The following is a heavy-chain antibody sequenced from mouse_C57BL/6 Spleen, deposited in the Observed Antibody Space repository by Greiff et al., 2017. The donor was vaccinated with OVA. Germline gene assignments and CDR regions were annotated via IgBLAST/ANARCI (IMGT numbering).Heavy chain of an antibody. Sequence: QVQLQQPGAELVRPGTSVKVSCKASGYAFTNYLIEWVKQRPGQGLEWIGVINPGSGGTNYNEKFKGKATLTVATSSSTAYMQLSSLSSEDSAVYFCAREGYYGSSYRAWFAYWGQGTLVTVSA. CDR2: INPGSGGT. V-gene: IGHV1-54*01. J-gene: IGHJ3*01. CDR1: GYAFTNYL. D-gene: IGHD1-1*01. CDR3: AREGYYGSSYRAWFAY.